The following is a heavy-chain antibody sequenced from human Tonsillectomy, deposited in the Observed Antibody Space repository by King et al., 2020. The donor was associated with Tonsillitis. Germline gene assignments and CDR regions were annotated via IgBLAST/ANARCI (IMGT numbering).Heavy chain of an antibody. V-gene: IGHV3-9*01. CDR1: GFTFDDYG. CDR2: INWNSDTR. J-gene: IGHJ4*02. D-gene: IGHD3-10*01. Sequence: VQLVESGGGLVQPGRSLRLSCAASGFTFDDYGMHWVRQTPGKGLEWVSGINWNSDTRGYADSVKGRFTISRDNAKNSLYLQMNSLRPEDTALYYCVKDIGARMVRGPDYWGQGTLVTVSS. CDR3: VKDIGARMVRGPDY.